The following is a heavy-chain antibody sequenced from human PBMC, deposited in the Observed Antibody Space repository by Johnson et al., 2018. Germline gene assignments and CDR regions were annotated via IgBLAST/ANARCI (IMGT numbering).Heavy chain of an antibody. D-gene: IGHD5-18*01. V-gene: IGHV4-59*11. CDR2: IRYSGNT. J-gene: IGHJ3*02. Sequence: QVQLQESGPGLVKPSETLSLTCTVFGGSITTHYWSWLRQPPGKELACIGYIRYSGNTNYNPSLESRVSISLDTSKNQFSLKLSSLTAADTAVYYCANVWIQLWSPGEAFDIWGQGTMVTVSS. CDR1: GGSITTHY. CDR3: ANVWIQLWSPGEAFDI.